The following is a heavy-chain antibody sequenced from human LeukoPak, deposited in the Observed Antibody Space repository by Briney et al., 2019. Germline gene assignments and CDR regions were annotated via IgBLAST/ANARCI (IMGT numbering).Heavy chain of an antibody. Sequence: SETLSLTCTVSGGSISSGGYYWSWIRQHTGKGLEWIGYIYYSGNTYYNPSLKSRVTISVDTSKNQFSLKLSSVTAADTAVYYCARASYGHRIDYWGQGTLVTVSS. CDR3: ARASYGHRIDY. J-gene: IGHJ4*02. CDR1: GGSISSGGYY. CDR2: IYYSGNT. V-gene: IGHV4-31*03. D-gene: IGHD5-18*01.